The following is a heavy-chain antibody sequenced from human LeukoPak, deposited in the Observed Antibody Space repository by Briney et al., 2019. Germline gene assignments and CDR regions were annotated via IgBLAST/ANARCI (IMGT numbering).Heavy chain of an antibody. Sequence: GGSLRLSCAASGFIVSNNYMSWVRQAPGKGLEWVSIIDTGVNTYYADSVKGRFTISRDNSKNTLYLQMNSLRAEDTAVYYCARDLNYWGQGTLVTVSS. V-gene: IGHV3-53*01. J-gene: IGHJ4*02. CDR2: IDTGVNT. CDR1: GFIVSNNY. CDR3: ARDLNY.